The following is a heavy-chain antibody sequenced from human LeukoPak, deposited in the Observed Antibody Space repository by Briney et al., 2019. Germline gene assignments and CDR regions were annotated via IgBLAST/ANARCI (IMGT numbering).Heavy chain of an antibody. V-gene: IGHV3-21*01. CDR2: ISSSSSYI. D-gene: IGHD6-13*01. J-gene: IGHJ4*02. CDR1: GSTFSRYT. CDR3: ARGSGSSWYFYFDY. Sequence: GGSLRLSCAASGSTFSRYTMNWVRQAPGKGLEWVSSISSSSSYIYYADSVKGRFTISRDNAQNSLYLQMNSLRAEDTAVYYCARGSGSSWYFYFDYWGQGTLVTVSS.